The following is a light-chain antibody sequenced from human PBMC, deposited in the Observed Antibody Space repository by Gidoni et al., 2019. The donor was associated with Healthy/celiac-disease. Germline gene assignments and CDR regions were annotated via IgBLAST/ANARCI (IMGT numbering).Light chain of an antibody. V-gene: IGKV1-39*01. J-gene: IGKJ1*01. CDR2: AAS. Sequence: DFQMTQSPSSLSASVGDRVTITCRASESISSYLHWYQQKPGKAPKLLIYAASSLQIGVPSRVSGSGSGTDFTLTISSLQPEDFATYYWQRSYSTPRFGQGTKVEIK. CDR3: QRSYSTPR. CDR1: ESISSY.